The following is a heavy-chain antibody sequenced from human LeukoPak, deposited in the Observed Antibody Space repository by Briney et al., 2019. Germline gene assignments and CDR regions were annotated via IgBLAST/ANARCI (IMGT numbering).Heavy chain of an antibody. V-gene: IGHV3-15*07. CDR2: IRSNSDGGTT. J-gene: IGHJ6*02. CDR1: GFTFSNAW. Sequence: GGSLRLSCATSGFTFSNAWMNWVRQAPGKGLEWVGRIRSNSDGGTTDYAAPVKGRFTISRDDSKNTLYLQVNSLKIEDTAVYYCTTPTVWGQGTTVTVSS. CDR3: TTPTV.